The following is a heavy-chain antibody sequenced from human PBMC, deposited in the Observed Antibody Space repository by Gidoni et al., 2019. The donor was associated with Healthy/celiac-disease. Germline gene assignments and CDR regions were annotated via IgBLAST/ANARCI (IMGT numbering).Heavy chain of an antibody. CDR2: ISSSSSYI. CDR3: ARDRPSCSSTSCYTPWGGGFGMDV. Sequence: EVQLVASVGGLVKPGRSLRLSCAASRFTFCTSRLNCVHLAPGKGLEWVSSISSSSSYIYYADSVKGRFTISRENAKNSLYLQMNSLRAEDTAVYYCARDRPSCSSTSCYTPWGGGFGMDVWGQGTTVTVSS. CDR1: RFTFCTSR. J-gene: IGHJ6*02. V-gene: IGHV3-21*01. D-gene: IGHD2-2*02.